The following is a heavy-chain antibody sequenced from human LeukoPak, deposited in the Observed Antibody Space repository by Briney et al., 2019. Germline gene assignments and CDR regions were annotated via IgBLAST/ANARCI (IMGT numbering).Heavy chain of an antibody. CDR1: GFTFSSYA. CDR2: ISGSGGST. J-gene: IGHJ5*02. D-gene: IGHD2-2*01. V-gene: IGHV3-23*01. CDR3: AKATSDIVVVPAAASWFDP. Sequence: GGSLRLSCAASGFTFSSYAMSWVRQAPGKGLVWVSAISGSGGSTYYADSVKGRFTISRDNSKNTLYLQMNSLRAEDAAVYYCAKATSDIVVVPAAASWFDPWGQGTLVTVSS.